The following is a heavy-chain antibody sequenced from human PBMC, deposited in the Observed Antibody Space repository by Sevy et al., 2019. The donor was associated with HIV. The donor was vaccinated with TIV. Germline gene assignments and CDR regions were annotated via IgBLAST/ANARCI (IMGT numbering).Heavy chain of an antibody. CDR1: GFTFSNYW. D-gene: IGHD1-20*01. J-gene: IGHJ4*02. CDR2: INQDGSEK. V-gene: IGHV3-7*01. CDR3: AREQITVSKPDYFDS. Sequence: GGSLRLSCAASGFTFSNYWMSWVRQAPGKGLECVANINQDGSEKYYLDSVKGRFIVSRDNAKNSLYLQMNSLRAEDSDVYYCAREQITVSKPDYFDSWGQGTLVTVSS.